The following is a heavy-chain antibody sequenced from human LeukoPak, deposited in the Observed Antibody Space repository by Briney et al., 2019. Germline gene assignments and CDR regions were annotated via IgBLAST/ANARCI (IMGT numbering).Heavy chain of an antibody. J-gene: IGHJ3*02. CDR1: GGSISSSY. CDR2: IHYSGST. V-gene: IGHV4-59*01. Sequence: SETLSLTCTVSGGSISSSYWSWIRQPPGKALEWIGFIHYSGSTNYNPSLKSRVTISVDTSKNQFSLKLSSVTAADTAVYYCAKDQPVGATITAFDIWGQGTMVTVSS. D-gene: IGHD1-26*01. CDR3: AKDQPVGATITAFDI.